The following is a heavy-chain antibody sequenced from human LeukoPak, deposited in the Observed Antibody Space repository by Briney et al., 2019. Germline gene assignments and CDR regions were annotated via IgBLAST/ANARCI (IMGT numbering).Heavy chain of an antibody. J-gene: IGHJ4*02. Sequence: SETLSLTCTVSGGSITSSYWSWIRQPPGKGLELIGFFYYSGSTNYNPSLKRRVTISLDTSKNQFSLKMTFVTAADTAVYYCARARYGSASCPYYFDYWGPGTLVTVSS. CDR2: FYYSGST. CDR3: ARARYGSASCPYYFDY. CDR1: GGSITSSY. V-gene: IGHV4-59*01. D-gene: IGHD2-2*01.